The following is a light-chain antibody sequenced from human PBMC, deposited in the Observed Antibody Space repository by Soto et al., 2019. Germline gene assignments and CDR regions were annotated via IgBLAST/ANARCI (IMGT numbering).Light chain of an antibody. J-gene: IGLJ2*01. Sequence: QSVLTQPPSVSGAPGQRVTISCTGSSSNIGAGYDVQWYQQLPGAAPRLLIFGNTNRPSGVPDRFSGSRSGTSASLAISGRQAEDESDYYCPSYDIILSVSVVFGGGTKLTVL. CDR3: PSYDIILSVSVV. CDR2: GNT. CDR1: SSNIGAGYD. V-gene: IGLV1-40*01.